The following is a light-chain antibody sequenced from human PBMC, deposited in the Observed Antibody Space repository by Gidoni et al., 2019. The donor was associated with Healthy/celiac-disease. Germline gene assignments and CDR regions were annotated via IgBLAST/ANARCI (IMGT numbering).Light chain of an antibody. V-gene: IGKV3-20*01. J-gene: IGKJ2*01. CDR3: QQYGSSPYT. CDR1: QSVSSSY. CDR2: DAS. Sequence: IVLTQSPGTLSLSPGERATLSCTASQSVSSSYLAWYQQKPGQAPRLLIFDASSRATGIPDRFSGSGSGTDFTLTISRLEPEDFAVYYCQQYGSSPYTFGQGTKLEIK.